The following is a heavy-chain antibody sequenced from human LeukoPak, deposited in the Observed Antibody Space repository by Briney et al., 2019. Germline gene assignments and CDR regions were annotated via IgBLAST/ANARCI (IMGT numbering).Heavy chain of an antibody. V-gene: IGHV4-59*01. D-gene: IGHD1-26*01. J-gene: IGHJ4*02. CDR3: ARGALGAHPVDY. CDR1: GDSISSSF. CDR2: IYYSGST. Sequence: SETLFLTCTVSGDSISSSFWDWIRQPPGQRLEWIGNIYYSGSTNYNPALKSRVTFSVDTTKNQVSPKLSSATAADTAVYYCARGALGAHPVDYWGQGALVIVSS.